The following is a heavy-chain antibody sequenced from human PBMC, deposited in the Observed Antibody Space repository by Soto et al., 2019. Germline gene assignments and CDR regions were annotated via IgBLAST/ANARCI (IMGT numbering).Heavy chain of an antibody. CDR2: INPSGGST. J-gene: IGHJ4*02. D-gene: IGHD6-13*01. CDR1: GYTFTTYY. V-gene: IGHV1-46*01. Sequence: ASVKVSCKASGYTFTTYYIHWVRQAPGQGLEWMGLINPSGGSTRYSQRFQGTVTINPDTSKNQFSLQLNSVTPEDTAVYYCARDFGLYSSSWYHHFDYWGQGTLVTVSS. CDR3: ARDFGLYSSSWYHHFDY.